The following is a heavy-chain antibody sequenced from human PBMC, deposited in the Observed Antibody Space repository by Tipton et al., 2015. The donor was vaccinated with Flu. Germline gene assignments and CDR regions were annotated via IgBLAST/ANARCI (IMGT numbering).Heavy chain of an antibody. CDR1: GDAVASDYY. Sequence: TLSLTCSVSGDAVASDYYWGWVRQSPGKGLEWIGNIHRTGTSYYNPSLKSRVAMSVDRSKNQFSLKLTSVTAADTAVYYCAKVIPEKVAGLQYWGQGTLVTVSS. CDR2: IHRTGTS. V-gene: IGHV4-38-2*02. D-gene: IGHD6-19*01. J-gene: IGHJ4*02. CDR3: AKVIPEKVAGLQY.